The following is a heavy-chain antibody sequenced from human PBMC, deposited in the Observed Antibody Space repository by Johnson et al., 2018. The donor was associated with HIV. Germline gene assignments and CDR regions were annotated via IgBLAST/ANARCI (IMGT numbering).Heavy chain of an antibody. CDR3: AKNVGRGKLLNDAFDI. V-gene: IGHV3-9*01. Sequence: EVQLVESGGGLVQPGRSLRLSCAASGFTFDDYAMHWVRQAPGKGLEWVSGISWNSGSIGYADSVKGRFTISRDNAKNSLYLQMNSLRAEDTALYYCAKNVGRGKLLNDAFDIWGQGTMVTVSS. J-gene: IGHJ3*02. D-gene: IGHD1-1*01. CDR1: GFTFDDYA. CDR2: ISWNSGSI.